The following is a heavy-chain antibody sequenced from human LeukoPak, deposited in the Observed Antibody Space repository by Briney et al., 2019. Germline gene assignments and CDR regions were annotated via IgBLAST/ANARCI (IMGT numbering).Heavy chain of an antibody. V-gene: IGHV5-51*01. D-gene: IGHD2-2*01. CDR3: ACRDLTSTWSYP. J-gene: IGHJ5*02. CDR2: IYPGDSRT. Sequence: KRGESLKISCKGTGYSFRSYWIGWVRQMPGKSMEWMGVIYPGDSRTRYNPSLQGQVTISVDKSINTAYLEWVSLKASDTAMYYCACRDLTSTWSYPWGQGTLVTVSS. CDR1: GYSFRSYW.